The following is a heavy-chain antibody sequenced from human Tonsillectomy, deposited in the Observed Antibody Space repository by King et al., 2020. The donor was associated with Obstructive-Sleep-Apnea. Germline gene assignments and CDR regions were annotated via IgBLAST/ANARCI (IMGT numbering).Heavy chain of an antibody. CDR2: KYHSGTT. CDR1: SGFIGTNNW. CDR3: ARDRVRGVFHY. D-gene: IGHD3-10*01. J-gene: IGHJ4*02. V-gene: IGHV4-4*02. Sequence: VQLQESGPGLVKPSGALSLTCAVSSGFIGTNNWWSWVRQPPGRGLDWVAEKYHSGTTNYNPSFKSRVTISVDKSKNQFSLKLTSVTAADTAVYYCARDRVRGVFHYWGQGTLVTVSS.